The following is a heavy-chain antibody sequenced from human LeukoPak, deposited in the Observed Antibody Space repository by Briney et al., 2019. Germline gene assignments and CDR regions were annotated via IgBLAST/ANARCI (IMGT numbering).Heavy chain of an antibody. V-gene: IGHV3-30*02. D-gene: IGHD5-12*01. CDR3: AKVDIVATTPFDY. J-gene: IGHJ4*02. CDR2: IRHDGSNK. CDR1: GFTFSSYG. Sequence: PGGSLRLSCAASGFTFSSYGMHWVRQAPGKGLEWVAFIRHDGSNKYYADSVKGRFTISRDSSKNTLYLQMNSLRAEDTAVYYCAKVDIVATTPFDYWGQGTLVTVSS.